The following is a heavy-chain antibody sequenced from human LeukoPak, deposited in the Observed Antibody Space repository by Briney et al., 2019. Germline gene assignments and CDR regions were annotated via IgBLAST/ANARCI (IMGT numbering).Heavy chain of an antibody. J-gene: IGHJ4*02. CDR3: ASTVGCSSTSCKGVDY. D-gene: IGHD2-2*01. CDR1: SGSISSGGYY. Sequence: KASETLSLTCTVSSGSISSGGYYWSWIRQHPGKGLEWIGYICYSGSTYYNPSLKSRVTISVDTSKNQFSLKLSSVTAADTAVYYCASTVGCSSTSCKGVDYWGQGTLVTVSS. CDR2: ICYSGST. V-gene: IGHV4-31*03.